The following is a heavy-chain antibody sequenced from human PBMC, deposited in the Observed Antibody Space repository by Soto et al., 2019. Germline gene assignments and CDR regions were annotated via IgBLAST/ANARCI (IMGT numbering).Heavy chain of an antibody. Sequence: EVQLVESGGGLVQPGRSLRLSCAASGFTFDDYAMHWVRQAPGKGLEWVSGMSWNSGSIGYADSVKGRFTISRDNAKNSLYLQMNRLRAEDTALYYCAKDSGYSSRRPSGAVDYWGQGTLVTVSS. CDR1: GFTFDDYA. V-gene: IGHV3-9*01. CDR2: MSWNSGSI. CDR3: AKDSGYSSRRPSGAVDY. D-gene: IGHD6-13*01. J-gene: IGHJ4*02.